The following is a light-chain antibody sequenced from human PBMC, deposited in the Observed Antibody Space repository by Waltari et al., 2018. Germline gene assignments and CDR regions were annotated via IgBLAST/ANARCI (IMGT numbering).Light chain of an antibody. CDR3: CSYARKYTFEAYA. CDR1: SSDVGYYNY. J-gene: IGLJ2*01. Sequence: QSALTQPRSVSGSPGQSVTISCTGTSSDVGYYNYVSWYRQYPGEAPKLIIFDVTKRPSAVPDRSSVSKSVNTSSLTISGLQSDDEGDYYCCSYARKYTFEAYAFGGGTRVTVL. CDR2: DVT. V-gene: IGLV2-11*01.